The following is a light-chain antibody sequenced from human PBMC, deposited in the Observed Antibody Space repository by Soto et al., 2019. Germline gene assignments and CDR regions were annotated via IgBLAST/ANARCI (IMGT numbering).Light chain of an antibody. J-gene: IGLJ2*01. CDR2: EVS. V-gene: IGLV2-8*01. CDR1: SSDVGGYNY. CDR3: SSYVGSNNLV. Sequence: QSALTQPPSASGSPGQSVTISCTGTSSDVGGYNYVSWYQPHPGKAPKLMIYEVSKRPSGVPDRFSGSKSGNTASLTVSGLQAEDEAEYYCSSYVGSNNLVFGGGTKVTVL.